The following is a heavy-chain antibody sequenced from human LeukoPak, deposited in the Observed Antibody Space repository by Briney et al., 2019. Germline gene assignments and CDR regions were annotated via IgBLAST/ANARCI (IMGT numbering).Heavy chain of an antibody. J-gene: IGHJ5*02. CDR3: AAASAFSSSWRS. V-gene: IGHV3-48*01. CDR2: ITASDTTK. D-gene: IGHD6-13*01. Sequence: GGSPRLSCAASGLTFSSYNMNWVRQAPGKGPEWVAYITASDTTKYYADSVKGRFTISRDNAKKSLFLQMNSLRAEDTAVYYCAAASAFSSSWRSWGQGTVVSVSS. CDR1: GLTFSSYN.